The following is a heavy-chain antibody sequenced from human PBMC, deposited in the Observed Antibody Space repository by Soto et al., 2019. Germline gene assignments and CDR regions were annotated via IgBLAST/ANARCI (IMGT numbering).Heavy chain of an antibody. J-gene: IGHJ4*02. CDR2: ISYDGSNK. D-gene: IGHD6-13*01. Sequence: QVQLVESGGGVVQPGRSLRLSCAASGFTFSSYGMHWVRQAPGKGLEWVAVISYDGSNKYYADSVKGRFTISRDNSKNTLYLQMNSLRAEDTAVYYCAKDATMWAAAAGTNPDYWGQGTLVTVSS. CDR1: GFTFSSYG. CDR3: AKDATMWAAAAGTNPDY. V-gene: IGHV3-30*18.